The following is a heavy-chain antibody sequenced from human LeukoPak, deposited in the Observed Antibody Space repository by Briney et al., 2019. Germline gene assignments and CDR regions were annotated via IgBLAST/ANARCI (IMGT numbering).Heavy chain of an antibody. Sequence: PGRSLRLSCAASGFTFSSYGMHWVRQAPGKGLEWVAVISYDGSNKYYADSVKGRFTISRDNSKNTLYLQMNSLRAEDTAVYYCAQEIKDRYCSGAQYCLFDSWGHGTLVTVSS. CDR1: GFTFSSYG. D-gene: IGHD2-15*01. V-gene: IGHV3-30*18. J-gene: IGHJ4*01. CDR2: ISYDGSNK. CDR3: AQEIKDRYCSGAQYCLFDS.